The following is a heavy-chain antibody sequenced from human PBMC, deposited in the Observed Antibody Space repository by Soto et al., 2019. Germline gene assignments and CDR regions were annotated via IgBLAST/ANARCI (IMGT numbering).Heavy chain of an antibody. CDR1: GYSISSGYY. V-gene: IGHV4-38-2*01. Sequence: NPSETLSLTCAVSGYSISSGYYWGWIRQPPGKGLEWIGNMYHSGDTYYNPSLKSRVAISVDTSKNHFSLKLSSVTAADTAVYYCARKAMRGAAFDFWGQGTMVTVSS. CDR3: ARKAMRGAAFDF. J-gene: IGHJ3*01. CDR2: MYHSGDT.